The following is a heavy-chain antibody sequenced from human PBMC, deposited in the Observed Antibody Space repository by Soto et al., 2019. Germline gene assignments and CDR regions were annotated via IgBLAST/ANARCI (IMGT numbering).Heavy chain of an antibody. CDR3: ARGSSRGWYNFDY. Sequence: EVQLVESGGGLVKPGGSLRLSCVASGFTFSSYRINWVRQAPGKGLEWVSCISGGSSFLFYADSVKGRFTISRDNAKNSLYLQMNSLRVEDTAVYYWARGSSRGWYNFDYWGQGSRVTVSS. J-gene: IGHJ4*02. CDR2: ISGGSSFL. D-gene: IGHD6-19*01. CDR1: GFTFSSYR. V-gene: IGHV3-21*01.